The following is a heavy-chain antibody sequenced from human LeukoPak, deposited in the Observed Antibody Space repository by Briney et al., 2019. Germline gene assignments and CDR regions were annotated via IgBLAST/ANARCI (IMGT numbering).Heavy chain of an antibody. CDR3: ARLRPAYDAFDI. V-gene: IGHV4-59*12. D-gene: IGHD3-16*01. CDR1: GGSITTYY. J-gene: IGHJ3*02. Sequence: RTSETLSLTCTVSGGSITTYYWSWIRQPPGKGLERIGYIYYSRMTMYNPSLKSRVTISIDTSKNQFSLKLSSVTAADTAVYYCARLRPAYDAFDIWGQGTMVTVSS. CDR2: IYYSRMT.